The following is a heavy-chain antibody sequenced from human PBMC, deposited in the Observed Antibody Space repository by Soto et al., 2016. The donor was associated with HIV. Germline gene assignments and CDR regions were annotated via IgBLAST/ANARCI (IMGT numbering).Heavy chain of an antibody. CDR2: IIPILGIA. CDR1: GGTFSSYA. CDR3: VRSPYDYGDNPDPAFDI. J-gene: IGHJ3*02. Sequence: QVQLVQSGAEVKKPGSSVKVSCKASGGTFSSYAISWVRQAPGQGLEWMGGIIPILGIANYAQKFQGRVTITADKSTSTAYMELSSLRSEDTAVYYCVRSPYDYGDNPDPAFDIWGQGTMVTVSS. D-gene: IGHD4-17*01. V-gene: IGHV1-69*10.